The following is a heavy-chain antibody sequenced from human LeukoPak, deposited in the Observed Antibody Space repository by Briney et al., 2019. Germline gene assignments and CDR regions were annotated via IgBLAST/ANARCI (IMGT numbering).Heavy chain of an antibody. CDR1: GGSISTYY. V-gene: IGHV4-59*01. CDR3: ARSDCSTTSCVAYYGMDV. D-gene: IGHD2-2*01. J-gene: IGHJ6*02. CDR2: IYYSGST. Sequence: SETLSLACTVSGGSISTYYWSWIRQPPGKGLEWIGYIYYSGSTNYNPSLKSRVTISVDKSKTQFSLKLSSVPAADTAVYYCARSDCSTTSCVAYYGMDVWGQGTTVTVSS.